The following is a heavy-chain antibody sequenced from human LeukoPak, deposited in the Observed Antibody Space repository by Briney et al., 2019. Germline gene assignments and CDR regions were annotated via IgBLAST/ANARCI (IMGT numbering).Heavy chain of an antibody. CDR2: MHDSGST. J-gene: IGHJ5*02. V-gene: IGHV4-59*11. CDR1: GGSISSHY. Sequence: SETLSLTCTVSGGSISSHYWSWIRQPPGKGMEWIGYMHDSGSTNHNPSLKSRVTMSVDTSKNQFSLKLTSVTAADTAVYYCAKFEPGRWFDPWGQGTLVTVSS. CDR3: AKFEPGRWFDP. D-gene: IGHD3-10*01.